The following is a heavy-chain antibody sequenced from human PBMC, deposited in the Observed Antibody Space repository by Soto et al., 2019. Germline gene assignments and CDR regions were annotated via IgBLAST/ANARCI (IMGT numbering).Heavy chain of an antibody. D-gene: IGHD1-26*01. J-gene: IGHJ4*02. V-gene: IGHV3-43D*04. CDR1: GFTFGDYA. Sequence: EGSLAVSCSTSGFTFGDYAVHWVRQSSRKGLEWVSFINADGSDIYYADSVKGRFTISRDNTKGSFYLQMDRLRLEDTAIYYCAKAKFYFVSSRFDSCGERPLFTVSS. CDR2: INADGSDI. CDR3: AKAKFYFVSSRFDS.